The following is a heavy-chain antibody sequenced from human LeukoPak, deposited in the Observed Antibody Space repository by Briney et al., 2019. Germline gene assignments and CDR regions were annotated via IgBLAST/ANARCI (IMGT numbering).Heavy chain of an antibody. CDR2: INHSGST. J-gene: IGHJ6*02. D-gene: IGHD6-13*01. Sequence: SETLSLTCAVYGGSFSGYYWSWIRQPPGKGLEWIGEINHSGSTNYNPSLKSRVTISVDTSKNQFSLKLSSVTAADTAVYYCARHKFIAAANFYYGIDVWGQGTTVTVSS. CDR1: GGSFSGYY. V-gene: IGHV4-34*01. CDR3: ARHKFIAAANFYYGIDV.